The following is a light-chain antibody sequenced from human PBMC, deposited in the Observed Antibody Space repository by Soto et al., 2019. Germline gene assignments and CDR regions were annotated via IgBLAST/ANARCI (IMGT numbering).Light chain of an antibody. J-gene: IGKJ1*01. CDR1: QSVSASY. CDR3: QQYNNWPSWT. Sequence: EIVLTQSPGTLSLSPGERATLSCRASQSVSASYLAWYQQKPGQAPRLLIYAASSRVTGIPARFSGSGSGTEFTLTISSLQSEDFAVYYCQQYNNWPSWTFGQGTKVDIK. V-gene: IGKV3-15*01. CDR2: AAS.